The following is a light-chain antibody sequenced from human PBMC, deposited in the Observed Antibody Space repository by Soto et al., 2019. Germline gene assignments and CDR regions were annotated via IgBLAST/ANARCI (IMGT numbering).Light chain of an antibody. CDR1: SSDVGGYNY. V-gene: IGLV2-8*01. Sequence: QSALTQPPSASGSPGQSVTISCTGTSSDVGGYNYVSWYQQHPGEAPKLMIYEVSNRPSGVPDRFSGSKSGNTASLTVSGLQAEDEADYYCSSYAGNNNLVFGGGTKLTVL. CDR2: EVS. CDR3: SSYAGNNNLV. J-gene: IGLJ2*01.